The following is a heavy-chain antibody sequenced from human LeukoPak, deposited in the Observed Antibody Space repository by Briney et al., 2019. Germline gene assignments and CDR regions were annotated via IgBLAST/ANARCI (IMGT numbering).Heavy chain of an antibody. V-gene: IGHV3-30-3*01. CDR3: ARGLMYSSSWGY. CDR1: GFTFSSYA. J-gene: IGHJ4*02. Sequence: PGRSLRLSCAASGFTFSSYAMHWVRQAPGKGLEWVAVISYDGSNKYYADSVKGRFTISRDNSKNTLYLQMNSLRAEDTAVYYCARGLMYSSSWGYWGQGTLVTVSS. D-gene: IGHD6-13*01. CDR2: ISYDGSNK.